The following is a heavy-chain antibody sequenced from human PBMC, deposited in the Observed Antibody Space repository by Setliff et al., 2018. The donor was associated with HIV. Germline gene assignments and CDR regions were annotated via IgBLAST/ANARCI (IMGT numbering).Heavy chain of an antibody. Sequence: GESLKISCKGSGYSFSSYWIGWVRQMPGKGLEFMGLLYPADSNIRYSPSFQGQVTISVDKSTNTAFLQWTSLRASDTAMYYCIRLWHENWGGVDYWGQGTLVTVSS. V-gene: IGHV5-51*01. D-gene: IGHD3-16*01. CDR3: IRLWHENWGGVDY. CDR2: LYPADSNI. CDR1: GYSFSSYW. J-gene: IGHJ4*02.